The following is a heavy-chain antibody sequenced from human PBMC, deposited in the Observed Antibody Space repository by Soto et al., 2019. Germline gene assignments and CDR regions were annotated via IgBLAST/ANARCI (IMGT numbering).Heavy chain of an antibody. CDR2: ISAYNGNT. Sequence: ASVKVSCKASGYTFTSYGISWVRQAPGQGLEWMGMISAYNGNTNYAQKLQGRVTMTTDTSTSTVYMELSSLRSEDTAVYYCARESAGRDEFESSGDFDYWGQGTLVTVSS. J-gene: IGHJ4*02. V-gene: IGHV1-18*01. CDR1: GYTFTSYG. D-gene: IGHD3-22*01. CDR3: ARESAGRDEFESSGDFDY.